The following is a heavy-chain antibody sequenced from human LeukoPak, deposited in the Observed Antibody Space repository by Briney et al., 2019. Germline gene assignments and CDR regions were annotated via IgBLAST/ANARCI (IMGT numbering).Heavy chain of an antibody. CDR1: GGSISSSSYY. CDR3: ARRGYSSSWYSSPLDYYYYYMDV. D-gene: IGHD6-13*01. Sequence: PSETLSLTCTVSGGSISSSSYYWGWIRQPPGKGLEWIGSIYYSGSTYYNPSLKSRVTISVDTSKNQFSLKLSSVTAADTAVYYCARRGYSSSWYSSPLDYYYYYMDVWGKGTTVTVSS. CDR2: IYYSGST. J-gene: IGHJ6*03. V-gene: IGHV4-39*07.